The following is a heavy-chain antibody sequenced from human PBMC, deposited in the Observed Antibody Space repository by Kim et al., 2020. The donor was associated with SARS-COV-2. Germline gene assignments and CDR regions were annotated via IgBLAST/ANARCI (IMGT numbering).Heavy chain of an antibody. V-gene: IGHV3-23*01. CDR3: AKERGVWFGEPDSITGFDY. D-gene: IGHD3-10*01. CDR1: GFTFSSYA. Sequence: GGSLRLSCAASGFTFSSYAMSWVRQAPGKGLEWVSAISGSGGSTYYADSVKGRFTISRDNSKNTLYLQMNSLRAEDTAVYYCAKERGVWFGEPDSITGFDYWGQGTLVTVSA. J-gene: IGHJ4*02. CDR2: ISGSGGST.